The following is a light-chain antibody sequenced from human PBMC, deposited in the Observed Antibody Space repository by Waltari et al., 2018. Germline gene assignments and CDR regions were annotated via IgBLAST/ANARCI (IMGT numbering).Light chain of an antibody. Sequence: DIQMTQYPSSLSASVGDTVTNTCRASQSISSYLNWYQQKPGKAPKLLIYAASSLQSGVPSRFSGSGSGTDFTLTISSLQPEDFATYYCQQSYSTPHTFGQGTKLEIK. CDR3: QQSYSTPHT. J-gene: IGKJ2*01. CDR1: QSISSY. V-gene: IGKV1-39*01. CDR2: AAS.